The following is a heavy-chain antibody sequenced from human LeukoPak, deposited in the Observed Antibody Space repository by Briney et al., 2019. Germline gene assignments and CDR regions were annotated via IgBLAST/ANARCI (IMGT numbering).Heavy chain of an antibody. CDR1: GGSISSGGYY. J-gene: IGHJ4*02. Sequence: SQTLSLTCTVSGGSISSGGYYWSWIRQPPGKGLEWIGYIYHSGSTYYNPSLKSRVTISVDRSKNQFSLELSSVTAADTAVYYCARFRLYYFDYWGQGTLVTVSS. V-gene: IGHV4-30-2*02. CDR3: ARFRLYYFDY. D-gene: IGHD2-21*01. CDR2: IYHSGST.